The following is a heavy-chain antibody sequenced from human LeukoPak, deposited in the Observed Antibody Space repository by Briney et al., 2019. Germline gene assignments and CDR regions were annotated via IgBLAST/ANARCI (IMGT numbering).Heavy chain of an antibody. J-gene: IGHJ4*02. V-gene: IGHV3-23*01. Sequence: GGSLRLSCAASGFTFSSYAMSWVRQAPGKGLQWVANILASGSPTYYADSVKGRFITSRDNSKNTVYLQMNSLRVEDTAIYYCAKDLRPDGVDNFDHWGQGILVTVSS. CDR1: GFTFSSYA. CDR2: ILASGSPT. D-gene: IGHD2-8*01. CDR3: AKDLRPDGVDNFDH.